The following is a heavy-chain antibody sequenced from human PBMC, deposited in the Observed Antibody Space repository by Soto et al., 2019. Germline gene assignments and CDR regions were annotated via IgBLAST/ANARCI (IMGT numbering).Heavy chain of an antibody. J-gene: IGHJ5*02. CDR2: INHSGST. D-gene: IGHD3-10*01. CDR1: GGSFSGYY. Sequence: QVQLQQWGAGLLKPSETLSLTCAVYGGSFSGYYWSWIRQPPGKGLEWIGEINHSGSTNYNPSLTSRVPISVDTSKNQFALQLSSVTAAATAVYSCARGRGAMVRGVRSVWFDPWGQGTLVTVSS. V-gene: IGHV4-34*01. CDR3: ARGRGAMVRGVRSVWFDP.